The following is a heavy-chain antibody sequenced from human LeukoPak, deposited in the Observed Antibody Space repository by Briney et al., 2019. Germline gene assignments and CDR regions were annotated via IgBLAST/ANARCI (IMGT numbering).Heavy chain of an antibody. CDR3: ASVRWDYDY. CDR2: IYYSGST. J-gene: IGHJ4*02. D-gene: IGHD3-10*01. CDR1: GGSISSSSYY. V-gene: IGHV4-39*01. Sequence: SETLFLTCTVSGGSISSSSYYWGWIRQPPGKGLEWIGSIYYSGSTYYNPSLKSRVTISVDTSKNQFSLKLSSVTAADTAVYYCASVRWDYDYWGQGTLDTVSS.